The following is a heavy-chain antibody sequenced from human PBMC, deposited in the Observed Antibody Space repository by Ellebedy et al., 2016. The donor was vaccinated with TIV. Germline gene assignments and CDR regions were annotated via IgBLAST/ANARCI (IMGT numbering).Heavy chain of an antibody. J-gene: IGHJ6*02. V-gene: IGHV1-18*04. Sequence: AASVKVSCKASGYTFTSYGFSWVRQAPGQGLEWMGWISAYNGNTNYAQKLQGRVTLTTDTSTSTAYMELRSLRSDDTAVYYCARDMWIAPLRPYYYYYGMDVWGQGTTVTVSS. D-gene: IGHD5-12*01. CDR1: GYTFTSYG. CDR2: ISAYNGNT. CDR3: ARDMWIAPLRPYYYYYGMDV.